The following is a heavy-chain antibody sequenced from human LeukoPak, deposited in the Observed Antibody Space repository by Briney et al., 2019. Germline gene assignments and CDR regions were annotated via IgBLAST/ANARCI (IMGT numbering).Heavy chain of an antibody. V-gene: IGHV4-39*01. CDR3: ARAPDY. CDR2: IYYSGRT. CDR1: GGSISSSSYY. Sequence: PSETLSLTCTVSGGSISSSSYYWGWIRQPPGKGLEWIASIYYSGRTYYNPSLKSRVTISLNTSKNQFSLKLSSVTAADTAVYYRARAPDYWGQGTLVTVSS. J-gene: IGHJ4*02.